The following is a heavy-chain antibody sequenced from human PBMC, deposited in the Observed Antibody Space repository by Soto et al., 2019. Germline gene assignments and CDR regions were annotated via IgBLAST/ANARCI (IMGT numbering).Heavy chain of an antibody. CDR1: GFTFSSYA. D-gene: IGHD3-22*01. CDR2: ISGSGGST. Sequence: GSLRLSCAASGFTFSSYAMSWVRQAPGKGLEWVSAISGSGGSTYYADSVKGRFTISRDNSKNTLYLQMNSLRAEDTAVYYCAKHSYYYDSSGYMEIDYWGQGTLVTVSS. V-gene: IGHV3-23*01. CDR3: AKHSYYYDSSGYMEIDY. J-gene: IGHJ4*02.